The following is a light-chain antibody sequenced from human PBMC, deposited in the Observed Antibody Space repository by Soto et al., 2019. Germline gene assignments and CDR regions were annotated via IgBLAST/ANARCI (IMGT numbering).Light chain of an antibody. V-gene: IGKV1-5*01. CDR2: GAS. Sequence: DIQRTQSPSTMSASVGNRVTITCRASESMSNCLAWYQQTPGKAPKLLISGASSLQSGVPSRFSGSASGTEFPLTISSLKPDYIATYYCQHCHRHLTFGQGTKVDIK. CDR3: QHCHRHLT. J-gene: IGKJ1*01. CDR1: ESMSNC.